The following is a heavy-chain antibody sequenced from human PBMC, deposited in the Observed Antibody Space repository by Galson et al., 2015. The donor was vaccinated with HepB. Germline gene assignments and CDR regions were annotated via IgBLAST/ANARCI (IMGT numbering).Heavy chain of an antibody. D-gene: IGHD4-23*01. CDR3: ARDFLAGHGGKDY. CDR2: ISSSSSYT. CDR1: GFTFSDYY. J-gene: IGHJ4*02. Sequence: SLRLSCAASGFTFSDYYMSWIRQAPGKGLEWVSYISSSSSYTNYADSVKGRFTISRDNAKNSLYLQMNSLRAEDTAVYYCARDFLAGHGGKDYWGQGTLVTVSS. V-gene: IGHV3-11*06.